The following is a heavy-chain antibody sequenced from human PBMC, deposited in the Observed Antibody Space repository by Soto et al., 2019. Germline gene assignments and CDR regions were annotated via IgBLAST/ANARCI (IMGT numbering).Heavy chain of an antibody. CDR1: GGSISSSSYY. CDR3: ARTYYYDSSGYYSGPYDY. Sequence: SETLSLTCTVSGGSISSSSYYWGWIRQPPGKGLEWIGSIYYSGSTYYNPSLKSRVTISVDTSKNQFSLKLSSVTAADTAVYYCARTYYYDSSGYYSGPYDYWGQGTLVTVSS. CDR2: IYYSGST. J-gene: IGHJ4*02. V-gene: IGHV4-39*07. D-gene: IGHD3-22*01.